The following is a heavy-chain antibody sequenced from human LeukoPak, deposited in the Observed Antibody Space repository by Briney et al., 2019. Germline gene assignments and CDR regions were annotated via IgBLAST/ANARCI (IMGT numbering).Heavy chain of an antibody. CDR2: IIPIFGST. Sequence: SVKVSCKASGGTFISYDVSWVRQAPGQGLEWMGGIIPIFGSTNYAQEFQGRVTITTDESTSTVYMELSSLTSEDTAVYYCAGISATTDYWGQGTLVTVSS. V-gene: IGHV1-69*05. CDR3: AGISATTDY. J-gene: IGHJ4*02. D-gene: IGHD1-26*01. CDR1: GGTFISYD.